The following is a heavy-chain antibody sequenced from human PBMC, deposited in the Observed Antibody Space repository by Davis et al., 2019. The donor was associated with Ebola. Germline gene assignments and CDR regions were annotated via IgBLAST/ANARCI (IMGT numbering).Heavy chain of an antibody. V-gene: IGHV4-39*01. CDR1: DGSIKSNSYY. CDR3: ARQWYYYDRSGFYYVDALDV. CDR2: VYYNGKT. D-gene: IGHD3-22*01. Sequence: SETLSLTCTVSDGSIKSNSYYWGWIRQPPGKGLEWIGSVYYNGKTNSNPSLKSRVTIYIDMSNNQFSLKLSSVTAADTAVYFCARQWYYYDRSGFYYVDALDVWGQGTLVTVS. J-gene: IGHJ3*01.